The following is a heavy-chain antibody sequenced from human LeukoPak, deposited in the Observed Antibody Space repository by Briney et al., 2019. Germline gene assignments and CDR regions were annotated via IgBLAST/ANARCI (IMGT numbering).Heavy chain of an antibody. CDR1: ELIFSDFC. Sequence: GGSLRLSCVASELIFSDFCMTWVRHSRGKGLEWVATIKKDGSEKYYVDSVKGRFTISRDNAENTLYLHMNSLRAEDTAVYYCTRGGRYTSYYWQYWGLGTLVTVSS. V-gene: IGHV3-7*01. CDR3: TRGGRYTSYYWQY. D-gene: IGHD1-26*01. CDR2: IKKDGSEK. J-gene: IGHJ4*02.